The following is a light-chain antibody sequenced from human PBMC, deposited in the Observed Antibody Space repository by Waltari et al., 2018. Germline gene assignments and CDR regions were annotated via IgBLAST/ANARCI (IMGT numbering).Light chain of an antibody. CDR3: QQSFSSPWT. CDR2: GAS. V-gene: IGKV1-39*01. J-gene: IGKJ1*01. CDR1: QNIRTY. Sequence: DIQMTQSPSSLSASIRDTITVTCRASQNIRTYLNWYQQKPAKAPKLLIFGASSLPRGVPSRFTGSASGTEFTLTITNLQPDDFATYFCQQSFSSPWTFGQGTTV.